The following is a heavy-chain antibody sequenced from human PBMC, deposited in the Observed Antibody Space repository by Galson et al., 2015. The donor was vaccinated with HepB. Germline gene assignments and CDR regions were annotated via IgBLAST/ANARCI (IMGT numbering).Heavy chain of an antibody. Sequence: SVKVSCKASGYTFTSYAMHWVRQAPGQRLEWMGWINAGNGNTKYSQKFQGRVTITRDTSASTAYMELSSLRSEDTAVYYCARGLLWFGEGYYFDYWGQGTLVTVSS. V-gene: IGHV1-3*01. D-gene: IGHD3-10*01. CDR1: GYTFTSYA. J-gene: IGHJ4*02. CDR3: ARGLLWFGEGYYFDY. CDR2: INAGNGNT.